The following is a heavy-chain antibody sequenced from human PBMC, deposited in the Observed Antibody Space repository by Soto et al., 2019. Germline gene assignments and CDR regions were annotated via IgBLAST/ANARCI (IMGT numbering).Heavy chain of an antibody. V-gene: IGHV3-23*01. CDR1: GFTFSSYA. Sequence: PGGSLRLSCAASGFTFSSYAMSWVRQAPGKGLGWVSAISGSGGSTYYADSVKGRFTISRDNSKNTLYLQMNSLRAEDTAVYYCAKDPLYYYDPPYGMDVWGQGTTVTVSS. D-gene: IGHD3-22*01. J-gene: IGHJ6*02. CDR2: ISGSGGST. CDR3: AKDPLYYYDPPYGMDV.